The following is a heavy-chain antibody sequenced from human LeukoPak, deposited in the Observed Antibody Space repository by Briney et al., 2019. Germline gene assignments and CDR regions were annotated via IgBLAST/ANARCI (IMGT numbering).Heavy chain of an antibody. CDR2: ILDSGYST. J-gene: IGHJ6*03. D-gene: IGHD3-16*01. CDR3: AKLGGHPLHNYYVGV. V-gene: IGHV3-23*01. Sequence: GGSLRLSCAASGFTFSSYAMSWVRQAPGKGLGWVSGILDSGYSTYYANSVKSRFTISRDNSNNTLYLQMNSLRAEDTAVYYCAKLGGHPLHNYYVGVWGKGTTVAVSS. CDR1: GFTFSSYA.